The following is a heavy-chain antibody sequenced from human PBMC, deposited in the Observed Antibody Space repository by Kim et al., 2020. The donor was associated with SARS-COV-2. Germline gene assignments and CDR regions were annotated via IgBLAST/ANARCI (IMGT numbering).Heavy chain of an antibody. D-gene: IGHD3-10*01. CDR1: GGSFSGYY. Sequence: SETLSLTCAVYGGSFSGYYWSWIRQPPGKGLEWIGEINHSGSTNYNPSLKSRVTISVDTSKNQFSLKLSSVTAADTAVYYCARGCITMVRGVISYYYYYGMDVWGQGTTVTVSS. V-gene: IGHV4-34*01. CDR3: ARGCITMVRGVISYYYYYGMDV. CDR2: INHSGST. J-gene: IGHJ6*02.